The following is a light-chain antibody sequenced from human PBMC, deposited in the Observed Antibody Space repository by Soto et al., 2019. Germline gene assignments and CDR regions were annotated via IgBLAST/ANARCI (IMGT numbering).Light chain of an antibody. J-gene: IGKJ1*01. V-gene: IGKV3-20*01. CDR2: DAS. Sequence: EIVLTQSPGTLSLSPGERATLSCRASQSVSSSFLLWYQQKPGQAPRLLIYDASSRATGIPDRFSGSGSGTDFTLTISRLEPEDFAVYYCQQYDGSRWTFGQGTKVDIK. CDR1: QSVSSSF. CDR3: QQYDGSRWT.